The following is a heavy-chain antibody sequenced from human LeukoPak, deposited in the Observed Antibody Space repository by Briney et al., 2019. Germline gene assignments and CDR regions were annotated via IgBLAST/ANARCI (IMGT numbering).Heavy chain of an antibody. Sequence: PSGTLSLTCAVSGGFISSSNWWSWIRQPAGKGLEWIGRIYTSGSTNYNPSLKSRVTMSVDTSKNQFSLKLSSVTAADTAVYYCASTIAARPPLNWFDPWGQGTLVTVSS. CDR3: ASTIAARPPLNWFDP. J-gene: IGHJ5*02. CDR1: GGFISSSNW. V-gene: IGHV4-4*07. CDR2: IYTSGST. D-gene: IGHD6-6*01.